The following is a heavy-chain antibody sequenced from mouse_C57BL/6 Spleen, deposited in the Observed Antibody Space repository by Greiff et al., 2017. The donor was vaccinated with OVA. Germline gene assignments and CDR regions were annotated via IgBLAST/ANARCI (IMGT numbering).Heavy chain of an antibody. Sequence: VQLQQPGPELVKPGASVKISCKASGYSFTDYNMTWVKQSNGQSLEWIGVINPNYGTTSYNQKFKGKATLTVDQSSSTAYMQLNSLTSEDSAVYYCARSGDSNYFSWFAYWGQGTMLTVSA. V-gene: IGHV1-39*01. J-gene: IGHJ3*01. D-gene: IGHD2-5*01. CDR1: GYSFTDYN. CDR3: ARSGDSNYFSWFAY. CDR2: INPNYGTT.